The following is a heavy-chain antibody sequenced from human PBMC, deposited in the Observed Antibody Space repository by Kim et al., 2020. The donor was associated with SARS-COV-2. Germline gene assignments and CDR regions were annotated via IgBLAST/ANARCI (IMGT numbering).Heavy chain of an antibody. CDR1: GFTFSSSW. V-gene: IGHV3-74*01. Sequence: GGSLRLSCAASGFTFSSSWMHWVRQAPGKGLVWVSRINSDGTSTSYADSVKGRFTISRDNAKNTLFLQMNRLRAEDTAVYYCARDDVVPAAIGNWYVHLWGRGTLDTLST. CDR3: ARDDVVPAAIGNWYVHL. J-gene: IGHJ2*01. D-gene: IGHD2-2*01. CDR2: INSDGTST.